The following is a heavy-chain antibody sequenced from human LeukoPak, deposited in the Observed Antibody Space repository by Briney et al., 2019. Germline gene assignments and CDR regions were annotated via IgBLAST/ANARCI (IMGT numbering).Heavy chain of an antibody. Sequence: SETLSLTCTVSGGSISSYYWSWIRQPAGKGLEWIGHIYNSGSTTYNPSLKSRVTMSVDTSKNQFSLKLSSVTAADTAVYYCARDAYLNWFDPWGQGTLVTVSS. CDR1: GGSISSYY. CDR3: ARDAYLNWFDP. V-gene: IGHV4-4*07. D-gene: IGHD2-2*01. CDR2: IYNSGST. J-gene: IGHJ5*02.